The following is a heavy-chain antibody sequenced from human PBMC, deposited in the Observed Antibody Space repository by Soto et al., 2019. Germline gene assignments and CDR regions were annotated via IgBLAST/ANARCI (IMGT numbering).Heavy chain of an antibody. V-gene: IGHV3-48*01. CDR3: ARDNDHLPYGH. CDR1: GFTFSSYN. Sequence: VGSLRLSCAASGFTFSSYNMNWVRQAPGKGPEWVSYIGTSSSTIYYVDSVKGRFTISRDNAKNSLYLQMNSLRAEDTAVYYRARDNDHLPYGHWCPGTLATDPS. D-gene: IGHD1-1*01. CDR2: IGTSSSTI. J-gene: IGHJ4*02.